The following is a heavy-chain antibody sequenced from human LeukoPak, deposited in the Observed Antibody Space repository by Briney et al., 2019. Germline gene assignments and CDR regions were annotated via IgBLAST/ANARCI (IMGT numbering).Heavy chain of an antibody. D-gene: IGHD1-14*01. CDR1: GFTLSRCA. Sequence: GGSLRLSCAASGFTLSRCAMQWVRQAPGQGLEYVSGISNDGGSTYYASSVKGRFTISRDNSKNTLYLQMSSLRVEDMAVYYCAALTEGYWGQGTLVTVSS. CDR2: ISNDGGST. CDR3: AALTEGY. J-gene: IGHJ4*02. V-gene: IGHV3-64*01.